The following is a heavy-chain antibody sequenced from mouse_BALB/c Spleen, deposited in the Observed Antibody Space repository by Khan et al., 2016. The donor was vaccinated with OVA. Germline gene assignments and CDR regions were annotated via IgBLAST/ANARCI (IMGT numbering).Heavy chain of an antibody. CDR1: GFSLTNYG. CDR3: AKNQAGYAMDY. Sequence: VELVESGPGLVQPSQSLSITCTVSGFSLTNYGVHWVRQSPGKGLEWLGVIWRGGSTDYNAAFMSRLYITKDNSKSQVYFKLNSLKPDDTATYYCAKNQAGYAMDYWGQGTSVTVSS. CDR2: IWRGGST. V-gene: IGHV2-5*01. J-gene: IGHJ4*01.